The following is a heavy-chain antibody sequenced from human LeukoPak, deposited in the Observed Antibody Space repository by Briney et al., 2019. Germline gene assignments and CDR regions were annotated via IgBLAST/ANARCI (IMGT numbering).Heavy chain of an antibody. CDR1: GFTFSSYW. CDR3: ARASNYYDSSGYYY. V-gene: IGHV3-7*01. CDR2: RKQDGSEK. D-gene: IGHD3-22*01. J-gene: IGHJ4*02. Sequence: GGSLRLSCAASGFTFSSYWMSWVRQAPGKGLEWVANRKQDGSEKYYVDSVKGRFTISRDNAKNSLYLQMSSLRAEDTAVYYCARASNYYDSSGYYYWGQGTLVTVSS.